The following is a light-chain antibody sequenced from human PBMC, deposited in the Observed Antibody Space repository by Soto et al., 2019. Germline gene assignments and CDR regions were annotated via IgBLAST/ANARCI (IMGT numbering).Light chain of an antibody. Sequence: QSVLTQPPSVSGSPGQSVTISCTGTSSDVGSYNRVSWYQQPPGTAPKLVIYEVSNRPSGVPDRFSGSKSGNTASLTISGLQAEDEADYYCSSYSSRSPVVFGGGTKLTVL. V-gene: IGLV2-18*02. J-gene: IGLJ2*01. CDR2: EVS. CDR1: SSDVGSYNR. CDR3: SSYSSRSPVV.